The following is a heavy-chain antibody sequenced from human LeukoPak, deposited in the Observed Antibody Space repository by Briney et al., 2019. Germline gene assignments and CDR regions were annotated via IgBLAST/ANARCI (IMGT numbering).Heavy chain of an antibody. CDR1: GFTFSSYS. V-gene: IGHV3-21*01. D-gene: IGHD2-2*01. Sequence: GGSLRLSCTASGFTFSSYSMNWVRQAPGKGLEWVSSISSSSYIYYADSVKGRFTISRDNAKNSLYLQMNSLRAEDTAVYYCARAPSYCSSTSCYSLYFDYWGQGTLVTVSS. J-gene: IGHJ4*02. CDR2: ISSSSYI. CDR3: ARAPSYCSSTSCYSLYFDY.